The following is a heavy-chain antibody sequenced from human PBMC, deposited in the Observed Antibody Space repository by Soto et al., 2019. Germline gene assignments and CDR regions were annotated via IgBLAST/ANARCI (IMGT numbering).Heavy chain of an antibody. CDR2: IHSGGSII. CDR3: ARDGYTVTNIYHHAMDV. V-gene: IGHV3-48*03. Sequence: PVGSLRLSCAASGFTFSNYHMNWVRQAPGKGLEWVSCIHSGGSIIYYADSVKGRFTISRDNAKNSLYLKMNSLRAEDTAVYYCARDGYTVTNIYHHAMDVWGQGTTVTVSS. D-gene: IGHD4-17*01. CDR1: GFTFSNYH. J-gene: IGHJ6*02.